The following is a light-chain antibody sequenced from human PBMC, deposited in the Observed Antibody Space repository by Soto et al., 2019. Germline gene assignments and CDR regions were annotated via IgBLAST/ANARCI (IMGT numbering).Light chain of an antibody. Sequence: QSVLTQPASASGSPGQSITISCTGTSSDVGTYNLVSWYQQHPGNVPKLIIFDVTKRPSGVSNRFSGSKSGNTASLTISGLQAEDEATYYCYSYVGGISVFGTGTKVTVL. J-gene: IGLJ1*01. V-gene: IGLV2-23*02. CDR2: DVT. CDR3: YSYVGGISV. CDR1: SSDVGTYNL.